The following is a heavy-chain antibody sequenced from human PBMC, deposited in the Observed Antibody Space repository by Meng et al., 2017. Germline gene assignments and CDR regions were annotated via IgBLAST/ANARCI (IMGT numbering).Heavy chain of an antibody. V-gene: IGHV3-23*01. CDR1: GFTFSSYA. Sequence: GRSLRLSCAASGFTFSSYAMSWVRQAPGKGLEWVSAISGSGGSTYHADSVKGRFTISRDDSKNTLYLQMNSLRAQDTAVYYCAKMHDYGVLDAFDIWGQGQWSPSPQ. D-gene: IGHD4-17*01. CDR3: AKMHDYGVLDAFDI. J-gene: IGHJ3*02. CDR2: ISGSGGST.